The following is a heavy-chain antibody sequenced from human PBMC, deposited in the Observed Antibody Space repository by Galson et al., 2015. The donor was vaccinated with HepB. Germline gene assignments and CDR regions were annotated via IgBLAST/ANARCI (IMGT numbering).Heavy chain of an antibody. V-gene: IGHV5-51*01. CDR2: IYPGDSDT. CDR3: ARHGLYYDSSGYSADAFDI. D-gene: IGHD3-22*01. CDR1: GYSFTSYW. Sequence: QSGAEVKKPGESLKISCKGSGYSFTSYWIGWVRQMPGKGLEWMGIIYPGDSDTRYSPSFQGQVTISADKSISTAYLQWSSLKASDTAMYYCARHGLYYDSSGYSADAFDIWGQGTMVTVSS. J-gene: IGHJ3*02.